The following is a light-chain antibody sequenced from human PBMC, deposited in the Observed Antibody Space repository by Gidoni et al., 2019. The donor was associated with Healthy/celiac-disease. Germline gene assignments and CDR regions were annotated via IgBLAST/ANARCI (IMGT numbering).Light chain of an antibody. Sequence: ELVLPQSPGPLSLSPGERATLSCRASQSVSSSYLAWYQQKPGQAPRLLIYGASSRATGIPDRFSGSGSGTDFTLTISRLEPEDFAVYYCQQYGSSPPTWTFGQGTKVEIK. V-gene: IGKV3-20*01. CDR1: QSVSSSY. J-gene: IGKJ1*01. CDR2: GAS. CDR3: QQYGSSPPTWT.